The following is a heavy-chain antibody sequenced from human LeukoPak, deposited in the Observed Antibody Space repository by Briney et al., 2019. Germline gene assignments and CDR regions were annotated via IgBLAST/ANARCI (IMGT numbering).Heavy chain of an antibody. CDR3: AREESQEVTYYDVLTGETSNSYYYYYMDV. J-gene: IGHJ6*03. Sequence: ASVKVSCKASGYTFTGYYMHWVRQAPGQGLEWMGWINPNSGGTNYAQKFQGRVTMTRDTSISTAYMELSRLRSDDTAVYYCAREESQEVTYYDVLTGETSNSYYYYYMDVWGKGTTVTVSS. V-gene: IGHV1-2*02. CDR1: GYTFTGYY. D-gene: IGHD3-9*01. CDR2: INPNSGGT.